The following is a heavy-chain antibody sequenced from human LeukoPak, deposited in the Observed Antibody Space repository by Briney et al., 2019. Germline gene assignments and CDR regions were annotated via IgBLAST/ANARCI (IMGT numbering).Heavy chain of an antibody. CDR2: IIPIFGTA. CDR3: ARSGLVGATQREFDY. V-gene: IGHV1-69*05. D-gene: IGHD1-26*01. J-gene: IGHJ4*02. Sequence: SVKVSCKASGGTFSSYAISWVRQAPGRGLEWMGGIIPIFGTANYAQKFQGRVTITTDESTSTAYMELSSLRSEDTAVYYCARSGLVGATQREFDYWGQGTLVTVSS. CDR1: GGTFSSYA.